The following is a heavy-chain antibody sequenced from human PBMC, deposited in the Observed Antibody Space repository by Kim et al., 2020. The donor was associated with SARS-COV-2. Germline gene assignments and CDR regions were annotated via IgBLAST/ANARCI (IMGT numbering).Heavy chain of an antibody. CDR1: GGSISSGDYY. V-gene: IGHV4-30-4*01. D-gene: IGHD6-19*01. CDR2: IYYSGST. CDR3: ARNWVIAVAGDVAFDI. J-gene: IGHJ3*02. Sequence: SETLSLTCTVSGGSISSGDYYWSWIRQPPGKGLEWIGYIYYSGSTYYNPSLKSRVTISVDTSKNQFSLKLSSVTAADTAVYYCARNWVIAVAGDVAFDIWGHGTMVTVSS.